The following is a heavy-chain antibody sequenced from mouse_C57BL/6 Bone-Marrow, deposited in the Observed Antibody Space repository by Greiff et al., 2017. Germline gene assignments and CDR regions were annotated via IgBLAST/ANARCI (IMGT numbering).Heavy chain of an antibody. CDR3: ANSPSTDVWYFAV. J-gene: IGHJ1*03. CDR2: IDPNSGGT. Sequence: QVQLQQPGAELVRPGASVKLSCKASGYTFTSYWMHWVKQRPGRGLEWIGMIDPNSGGTKYNEKFKGKATLTVDKSSSTAYMQLSSLTSEDSAVYDCANSPSTDVWYFAVWGKGTLVTVSS. V-gene: IGHV1-72*01. CDR1: GYTFTSYW. D-gene: IGHD5-1*01.